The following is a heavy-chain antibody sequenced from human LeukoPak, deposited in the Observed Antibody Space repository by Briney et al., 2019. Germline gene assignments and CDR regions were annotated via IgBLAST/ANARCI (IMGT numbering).Heavy chain of an antibody. D-gene: IGHD3-16*01. CDR2: ISHSGSI. CDR3: AGQHDVDAYYFY. J-gene: IGHJ4*02. CDR1: GHSINSGYY. V-gene: IGHV4-38-2*01. Sequence: KPSETLSLTCAVTGHSINSGYYWGWIRQPPGRGLEWIGSISHSGSIFYNPSLQSRVTISVDSSENRFSLKLSSVTAADTVIYYCAGQHDVDAYYFYWGQGTLVAVSS.